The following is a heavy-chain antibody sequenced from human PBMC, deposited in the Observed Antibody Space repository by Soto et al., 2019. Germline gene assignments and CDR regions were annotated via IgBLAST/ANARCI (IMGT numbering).Heavy chain of an antibody. D-gene: IGHD3-10*01. CDR2: INHSGST. V-gene: IGHV4-34*01. CDR1: GGSFSGYY. Sequence: TSETLSLTCAVYGGSFSGYYWSWIRQPPGKGLEWIGEINHSGSTNYNPSLKSRVTISVDTSKNQFSLKLSSVTAADTAVYYCARGITMVRGVMSWFDPWGQGTLVTVSS. CDR3: ARGITMVRGVMSWFDP. J-gene: IGHJ5*02.